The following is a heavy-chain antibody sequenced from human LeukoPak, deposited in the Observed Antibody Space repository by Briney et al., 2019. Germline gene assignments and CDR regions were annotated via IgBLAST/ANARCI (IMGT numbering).Heavy chain of an antibody. J-gene: IGHJ2*01. CDR1: DGSFSGYY. V-gene: IGHV4-59*01. D-gene: IGHD6-13*01. Sequence: SETLSLTCAVYDGSFSGYYWSWIRQPPGKGLEWIGYIYYSGSTNYNPSLKSRVTISVDTSKNQFSLKLSSVTAADTAVYYCARVYYSSSYDYWYFDLWGRGTLVTVSS. CDR3: ARVYYSSSYDYWYFDL. CDR2: IYYSGST.